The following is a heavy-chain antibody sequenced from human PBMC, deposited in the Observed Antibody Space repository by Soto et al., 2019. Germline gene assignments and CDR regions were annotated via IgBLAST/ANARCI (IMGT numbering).Heavy chain of an antibody. D-gene: IGHD3-3*01. CDR1: GVSISSSHW. J-gene: IGHJ6*02. V-gene: IGHV4-4*02. CDR2: IHYSGTT. Sequence: QVQLQESGPGLVKSSGTLSLTCAVSGVSISSSHWWTWVRQPPGKGLEWIGEIHYSGTTNYNPPLGCRVTISADKSRNQFSLILSSVTAADTAVYYCARCAYGSYTFGIDVCGQGTSVTVSS. CDR3: ARCAYGSYTFGIDV.